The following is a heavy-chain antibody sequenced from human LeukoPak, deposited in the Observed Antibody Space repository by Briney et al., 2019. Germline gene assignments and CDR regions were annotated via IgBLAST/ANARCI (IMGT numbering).Heavy chain of an antibody. D-gene: IGHD7-27*01. CDR1: GFTFSDYY. Sequence: GGSLRLSCAASGFTFSDYYMSWIRQAPGKGLEWVSYISSSSSYTNYADSVKGRFTISRDNAKNSLYLQMNSLRAEDTAVYYCARNTGSYYFDYWGQGTLVTVSS. J-gene: IGHJ4*02. CDR2: ISSSSSYT. CDR3: ARNTGSYYFDY. V-gene: IGHV3-11*06.